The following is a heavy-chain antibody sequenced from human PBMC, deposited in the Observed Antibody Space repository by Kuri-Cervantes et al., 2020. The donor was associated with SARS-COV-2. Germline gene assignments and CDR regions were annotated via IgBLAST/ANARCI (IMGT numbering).Heavy chain of an antibody. J-gene: IGHJ6*02. CDR2: INSYGSST. CDR3: ARDPVTPGYYYYYGMDV. V-gene: IGHV3-74*01. D-gene: IGHD4-23*01. CDR1: GVTFSSYW. Sequence: GESLKISCAASGVTFSSYWMHWVRQAPGKGLVWVSRINSYGSSTSYADSVKGRFTISRDNAKNTLYLQMNSLRAEDTAVYYCARDPVTPGYYYYYGMDVWGQGTTVTVSS.